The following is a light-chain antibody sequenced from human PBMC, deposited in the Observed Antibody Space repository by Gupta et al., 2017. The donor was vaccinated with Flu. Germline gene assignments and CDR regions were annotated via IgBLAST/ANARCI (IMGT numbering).Light chain of an antibody. V-gene: IGLV2-11*02. Sequence: PGKSVTIACAGTTGELSAVSWYQQHRGSAPKLIYVDISKRPSGVPDLVACHKSGRTASLTIAGLQPDDDAHYFCCWHTGMWFGVFGGGTNVDVL. CDR2: DIS. CDR1: TGELSA. CDR3: CWHTGMWFGV. J-gene: IGLJ3*02.